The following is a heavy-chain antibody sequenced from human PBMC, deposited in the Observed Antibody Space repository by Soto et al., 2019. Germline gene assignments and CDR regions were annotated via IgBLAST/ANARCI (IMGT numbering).Heavy chain of an antibody. D-gene: IGHD2-2*01. CDR3: ARDLRGYQLLSSPLDC. CDR2: ISAYRGDT. CDR1: GYAFTSYG. V-gene: IGHV1-18*04. J-gene: IGHJ4*02. Sequence: ASVKVSCKASGYAFTSYGISWVRQAPGQGLEWMGWISAYRGDTNYAQKFQGRVTVTTDTSTNTAYMELRSLRSDDTAVYYCARDLRGYQLLSSPLDCWGQGTLVTVSS.